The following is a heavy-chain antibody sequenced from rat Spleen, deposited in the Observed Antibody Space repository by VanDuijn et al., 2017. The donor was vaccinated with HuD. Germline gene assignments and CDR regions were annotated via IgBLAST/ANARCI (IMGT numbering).Heavy chain of an antibody. CDR3: VTTYFGYGYFDY. J-gene: IGHJ2*01. CDR2: ITHNDGST. V-gene: IGHV5-29*01. D-gene: IGHD1-9*01. Sequence: EVQLVESDGGLVQPGRSLKLSCAASGFTFSDYYMAWVRQAPTKGLEWVATITHNDGSTYYPDSVKGRFTISRDNARGTLYLQMDSLKSEDTAIYYCVTTYFGYGYFDYWGQGVLVTVSS. CDR1: GFTFSDYY.